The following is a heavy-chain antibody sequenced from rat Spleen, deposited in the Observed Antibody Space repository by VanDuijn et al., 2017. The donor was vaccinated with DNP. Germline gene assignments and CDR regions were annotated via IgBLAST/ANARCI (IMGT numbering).Heavy chain of an antibody. V-gene: IGHV5-25*01. CDR1: GFTFSNYD. Sequence: EVQLVESGGGLVQPGRSLKLSCAASGFTFSNYDMAWVRQAATKGLEWVASISTGGGSTYYRDSVQGRFTISRDNAKSTLYLQMDSLRSEDMATYYCARPIYNNHGGFAYWGQGTLVTVSS. CDR3: ARPIYNNHGGFAY. D-gene: IGHD1-10*01. CDR2: ISTGGGST. J-gene: IGHJ3*01.